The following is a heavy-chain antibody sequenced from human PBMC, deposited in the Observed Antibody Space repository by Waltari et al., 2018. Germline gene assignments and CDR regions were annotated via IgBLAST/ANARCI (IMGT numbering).Heavy chain of an antibody. CDR3: AREGTGYSSSWPPAYFQH. J-gene: IGHJ1*01. V-gene: IGHV1-69*05. Sequence: QVQLVQSGAEVKKPGSSVKVSCKASGGTFSSYAISWVRQAPGQGLEWMGGTIPIIGTANYAQKFQGRVTITSDESTSTAYMELSSLRSEDTAVYYCAREGTGYSSSWPPAYFQHWGQGTLVTVSS. CDR1: GGTFSSYA. CDR2: TIPIIGTA. D-gene: IGHD6-13*01.